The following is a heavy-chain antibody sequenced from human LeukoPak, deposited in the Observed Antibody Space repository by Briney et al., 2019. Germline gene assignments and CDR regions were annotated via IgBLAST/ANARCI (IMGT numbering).Heavy chain of an antibody. J-gene: IGHJ5*02. CDR1: GFSFRSYW. Sequence: GGSLRLSCAATGFSFRSYWMNWVRQAPGKGLEWLAIIKQDGSEKHYKGSVEGRFTISRDNAKNSLHLQMNSLRPEDTAVYYCAGGSGYLITSWGQGTLVTVSS. V-gene: IGHV3-7*01. CDR2: IKQDGSEK. CDR3: AGGSGYLITS. D-gene: IGHD3-9*01.